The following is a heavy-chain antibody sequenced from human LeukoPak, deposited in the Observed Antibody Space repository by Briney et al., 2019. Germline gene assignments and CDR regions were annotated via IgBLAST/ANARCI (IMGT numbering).Heavy chain of an antibody. CDR2: IYYSGST. Sequence: SETLSLTCTVSGGSISSDDYYWTWIRQSPGKGLEWIGYIYYSGSTFYNPSLKSRFIISVDTSKNQFSLKLSSVTAADTAVYYCARVSGWDNSFDYWGQGTLVTVSS. J-gene: IGHJ4*02. CDR1: GGSISSDDYY. D-gene: IGHD6-19*01. CDR3: ARVSGWDNSFDY. V-gene: IGHV4-30-4*02.